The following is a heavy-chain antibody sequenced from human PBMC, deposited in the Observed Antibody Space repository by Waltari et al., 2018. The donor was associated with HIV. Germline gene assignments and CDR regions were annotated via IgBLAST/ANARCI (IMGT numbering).Heavy chain of an antibody. Sequence: QVQLQESGPRLVKPSETLSLTCTVSGASIISSTYFCGSTNFYYWAWIRPPPGKGLEWIGRDPSSGKPHYSPSLRSRVTIFVDTSKNPFSLNLTSVTAADTSVYYCVRRHYYDGTGYFVPRHFSYYNMDVWGQGTTVTVSS. CDR1: GASIISSTYFCGSTNFYY. V-gene: IGHV4-39*02. D-gene: IGHD3-22*01. J-gene: IGHJ6*02. CDR3: VRRHYYDGTGYFVPRHFSYYNMDV. CDR2: DPSSGKP.